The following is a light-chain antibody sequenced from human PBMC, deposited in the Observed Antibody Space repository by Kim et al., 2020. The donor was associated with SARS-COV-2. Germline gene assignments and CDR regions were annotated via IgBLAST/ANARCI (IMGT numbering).Light chain of an antibody. V-gene: IGKV4-1*01. J-gene: IGKJ1*01. CDR2: WAS. CDR1: QSVLYISNSKNY. CDR3: QQYYSTPRT. Sequence: DIVMTQSPDSLAVSLGERAIINCKSSQSVLYISNSKNYLAWYQQKPGQPPKLLIYWASTRESGVPDRFSGSGSGTDFTLTISSLQAEDVSVYYCQQYYSTPRTFGQGTKVDIK.